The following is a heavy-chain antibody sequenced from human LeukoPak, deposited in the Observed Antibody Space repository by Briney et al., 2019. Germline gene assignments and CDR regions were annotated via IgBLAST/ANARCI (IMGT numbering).Heavy chain of an antibody. V-gene: IGHV1-2*06. J-gene: IGHJ4*02. Sequence: ASVKVSCKASGYTFTGYYMHWVRQALGQGLEWMGRINPNSGGTNYAQKFQGRVTMTRDTSISTAYMELSRLRSDDTAVYYCARDLSYYDFWSGYYYWGQGTLVTVSS. CDR3: ARDLSYYDFWSGYYY. CDR2: INPNSGGT. CDR1: GYTFTGYY. D-gene: IGHD3-3*01.